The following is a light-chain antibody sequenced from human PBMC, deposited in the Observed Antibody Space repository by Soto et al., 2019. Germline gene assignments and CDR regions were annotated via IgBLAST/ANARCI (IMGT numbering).Light chain of an antibody. CDR1: QSVNNN. J-gene: IGKJ1*01. Sequence: EIVLTQSPGTLSLSPGERATLSCRASQSVNNNLAWYKQKRGQAPRLLIYGASSRATGIPDRFSGSGSGTDFTLTISRLQPEDFAVYYCQQYGSSPRTFGQGTKVDIK. CDR2: GAS. V-gene: IGKV3-20*01. CDR3: QQYGSSPRT.